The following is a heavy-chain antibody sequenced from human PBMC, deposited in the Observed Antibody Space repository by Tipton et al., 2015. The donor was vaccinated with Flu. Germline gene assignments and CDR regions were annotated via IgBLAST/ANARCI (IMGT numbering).Heavy chain of an antibody. Sequence: TLSLTCSVSGYSIRSAYYWGWVRRPPGKGLKWIGTIYHSGTTYYNPSLKSRLTISADTPKKQFSLQLRSVTAADTAVYYCARDPSLGMPDYFDYWGQGTLVTASS. CDR1: GYSIRSAYY. CDR2: IYHSGTT. CDR3: ARDPSLGMPDYFDY. V-gene: IGHV4-38-2*02. J-gene: IGHJ4*02. D-gene: IGHD2-2*01.